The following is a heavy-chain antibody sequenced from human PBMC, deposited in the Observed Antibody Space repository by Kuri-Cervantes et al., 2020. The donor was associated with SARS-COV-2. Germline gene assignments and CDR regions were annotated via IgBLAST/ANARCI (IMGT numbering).Heavy chain of an antibody. CDR3: AGVNRYYDSSGLDY. V-gene: IGHV4-34*01. Sequence: SETLSLTCAVYGGSFSDYSWSWIRQPPGKGLEWIGEINHSGSTNYNPSLKSRVTISVDRSKNQFSLKLSSVTAADTAVYYCAGVNRYYDSSGLDYWGQGTLVTVSS. D-gene: IGHD3-22*01. CDR2: INHSGST. J-gene: IGHJ4*02. CDR1: GGSFSDYS.